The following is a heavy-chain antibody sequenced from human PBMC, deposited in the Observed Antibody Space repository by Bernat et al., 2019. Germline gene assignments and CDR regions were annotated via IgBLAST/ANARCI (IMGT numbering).Heavy chain of an antibody. J-gene: IGHJ5*02. CDR2: IGRDASST. V-gene: IGHV3-74*01. D-gene: IGHD5/OR15-5a*01. Sequence: EGQLVESGGGLVQPGGSLRLSCAASGLTFGSFWMHWVRQAPGKGLGWVSRIGRDASSTTYADSVKGRFTVSRDNAKNTLYLQMNSLRAEDTAMYYCARDLPHNWFDPWGQGTLVTVSS. CDR1: GLTFGSFW. CDR3: ARDLPHNWFDP.